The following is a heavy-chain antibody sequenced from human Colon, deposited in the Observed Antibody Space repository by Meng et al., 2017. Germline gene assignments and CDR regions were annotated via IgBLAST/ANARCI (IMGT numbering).Heavy chain of an antibody. CDR1: GFTFNTCY. CDR2: IKQDGSEA. V-gene: IGHV3-7*01. D-gene: IGHD2-21*02. J-gene: IGHJ3*01. Sequence: GESLKISCAASGFTFNTCYMAWVRQAPGKGLEWVANIKQDGSEANYVDSVKGRFIISRDNAENSLSLQMNSLRAEDTAVYFCARDQLVTSVRGGFDLWGQGTVVTVSS. CDR3: ARDQLVTSVRGGFDL.